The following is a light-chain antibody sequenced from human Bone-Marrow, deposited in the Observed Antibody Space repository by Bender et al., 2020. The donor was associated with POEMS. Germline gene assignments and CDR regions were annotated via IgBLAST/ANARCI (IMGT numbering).Light chain of an antibody. CDR2: NVS. J-gene: IGLJ3*02. CDR3: SSYTSSSTWV. V-gene: IGLV2-14*03. CDR1: SSDVGRYNY. Sequence: QSALTQPASVSGSPGQSITISCTGTSSDVGRYNYVSWYQHHPGKAPKLILYNVSDRPSGVSNRFSGSKSGNTASLTISGLQAEDEADYYCSSYTSSSTWVFGGGTKLTVL.